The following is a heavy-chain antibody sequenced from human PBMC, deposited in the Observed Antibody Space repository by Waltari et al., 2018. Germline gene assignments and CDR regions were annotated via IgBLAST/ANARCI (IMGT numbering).Heavy chain of an antibody. D-gene: IGHD2-2*01. CDR2: ISGSGSKI. J-gene: IGHJ5*02. CDR3: AKGPAARTNWFDP. Sequence: EVQLLESGGGLVQPGGSLRPSCAASGFIFSVYDMSWGRQAPGKGLEWVSGISGSGSKIHYADSVRGRFTISRDNSKNTVYLQMNSLRAEDTAVYYCAKGPAARTNWFDPWGQGTLVTVSS. CDR1: GFIFSVYD. V-gene: IGHV3-23*01.